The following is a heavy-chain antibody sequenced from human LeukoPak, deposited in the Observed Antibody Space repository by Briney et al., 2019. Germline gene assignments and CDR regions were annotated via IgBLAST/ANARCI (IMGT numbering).Heavy chain of an antibody. CDR3: ARGVFPTSYFDY. V-gene: IGHV1-2*02. J-gene: IGHJ4*02. Sequence: ASVKVSCKASGYTFTGYYMHWVRQAPGQGLEWMGWVNPNSGGTNYAQKFQGRVTMTRDTSISTAYMELSRLRSDDTAVYYCARGVFPTSYFDYWGQGTLVTVSS. D-gene: IGHD3-10*01. CDR1: GYTFTGYY. CDR2: VNPNSGGT.